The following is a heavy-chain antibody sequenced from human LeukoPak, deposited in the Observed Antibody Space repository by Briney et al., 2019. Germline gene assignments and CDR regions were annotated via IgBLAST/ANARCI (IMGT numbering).Heavy chain of an antibody. J-gene: IGHJ4*02. CDR2: INHSGST. CDR3: ARAGGYSYAFDY. Sequence: PSETLSLTCAVYGGSFSGYYWSWIRQPPGKGLEWIGEINHSGSTNYNPSLKSRVAISVDTSKNQFSLNLSSVTAADTAVYFCARAGGYSYAFDYWGQGILVTVSS. CDR1: GGSFSGYY. D-gene: IGHD5-18*01. V-gene: IGHV4-34*01.